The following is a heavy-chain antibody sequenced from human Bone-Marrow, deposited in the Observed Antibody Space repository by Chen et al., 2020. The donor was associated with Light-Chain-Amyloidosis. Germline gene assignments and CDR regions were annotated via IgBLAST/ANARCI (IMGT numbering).Heavy chain of an antibody. CDR3: ARRRDGYNFDY. CDR2: IYPDDSDA. Sequence: EQSGPEVKKPGESLKISCKGSGYTFPNYWIGWVRQMPGKGLEWMGVIYPDDSDARYSPSFEGQVTISADKSITTAYLQWRSLKASDNAMYYCARRRDGYNFDYWGQGTLVTVSS. V-gene: IGHV5-51*01. CDR1: GYTFPNYW. D-gene: IGHD5-12*01. J-gene: IGHJ4*02.